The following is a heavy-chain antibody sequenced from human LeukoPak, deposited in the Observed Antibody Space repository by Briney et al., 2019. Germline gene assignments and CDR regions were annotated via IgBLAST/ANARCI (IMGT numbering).Heavy chain of an antibody. CDR3: AREGERGGYDWVLDY. Sequence: GGSVKVSCKASGYTFTSYDINWVRQATGQGLEWMGWMNPNSGNTGYAQKFQGRVTITADESTTTAYMELSSLRSEDTAVCYCAREGERGGYDWVLDYWGQGTQVTVSS. V-gene: IGHV1-8*01. CDR2: MNPNSGNT. CDR1: GYTFTSYD. D-gene: IGHD5-12*01. J-gene: IGHJ4*02.